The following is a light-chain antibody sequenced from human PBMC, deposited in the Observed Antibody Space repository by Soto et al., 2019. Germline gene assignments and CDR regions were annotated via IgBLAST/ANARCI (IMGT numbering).Light chain of an antibody. Sequence: DIQMTQSPSTLSGSVGDRVTITCRASQTISSWLAWYQQKPGKAPKLLIYAASTLQSGVPSRFSGSGSGTDFTLTITSLQPEDFATYHCQQSYGTPLTFGQGTKVDIK. V-gene: IGKV1-39*01. CDR2: AAS. J-gene: IGKJ1*01. CDR1: QTISSW. CDR3: QQSYGTPLT.